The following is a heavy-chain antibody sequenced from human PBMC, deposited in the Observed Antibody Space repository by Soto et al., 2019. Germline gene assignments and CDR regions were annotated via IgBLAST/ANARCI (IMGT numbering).Heavy chain of an antibody. Sequence: PGGALRLSGSPSGFTFISYSMTWVRQAPGKGLEWVSYITSSSSTIYYADHVKGRFTFPRAKAKHSLNLQRSSLRDKNRLVYYFDRDEAIPRSYYYYGMDVWGQGTTVTVSS. CDR3: DRDEAIPRSYYYYGMDV. V-gene: IGHV3-48*02. J-gene: IGHJ6*02. D-gene: IGHD6-19*01. CDR2: ITSSSSTI. CDR1: GFTFISYS.